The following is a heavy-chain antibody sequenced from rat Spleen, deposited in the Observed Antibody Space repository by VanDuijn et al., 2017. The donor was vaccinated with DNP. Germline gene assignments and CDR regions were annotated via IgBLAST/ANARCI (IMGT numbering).Heavy chain of an antibody. D-gene: IGHD4-3*01. CDR3: ARWYNSGHYFDY. Sequence: EVQLVESGGDLVQPGRSLKLSCVVSRFTFNNYWLTWFRQVPGMGLEWVAYISYDGVRTYYGDSVKGRFTISRDNAKSTLYLQMNSLRSEDMATYYCARWYNSGHYFDYWGQGVMVTVSS. J-gene: IGHJ2*01. CDR2: ISYDGVRT. CDR1: RFTFNNYW. V-gene: IGHV5-31*01.